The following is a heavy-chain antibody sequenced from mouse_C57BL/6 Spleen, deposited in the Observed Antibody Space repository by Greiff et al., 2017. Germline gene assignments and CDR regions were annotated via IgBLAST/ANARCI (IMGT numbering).Heavy chain of an antibody. CDR2: ISSGSSTI. Sequence: EVKLVESGGGLVKPGGSLKLSCAASGFTFSDYGMHWVRQAPEKGLEWVAYISSGSSTIYYADTVKGRFTISRDNAKNTLFLQMTILRSEDTAMYYCARPPVYDGYLYAMDYWGQGTSVTVSS. J-gene: IGHJ4*01. CDR3: ARPPVYDGYLYAMDY. V-gene: IGHV5-17*01. D-gene: IGHD2-3*01. CDR1: GFTFSDYG.